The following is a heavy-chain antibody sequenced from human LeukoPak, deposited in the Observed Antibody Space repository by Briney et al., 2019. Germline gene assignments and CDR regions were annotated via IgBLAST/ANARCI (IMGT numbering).Heavy chain of an antibody. CDR2: INSDGSST. V-gene: IGHV3-74*01. CDR1: GFTFSSYW. CDR3: ARESSVGAHKAFDY. Sequence: PGGSLKLSCAASGFTFSSYWMHWVRQAPGKGLEGVSRINSDGSSTNYADSVKGRFTISRDNAKNTLYLQMNSLRAEDTAVYYCARESSVGAHKAFDYWGQGTLVTVSS. D-gene: IGHD1-26*01. J-gene: IGHJ4*02.